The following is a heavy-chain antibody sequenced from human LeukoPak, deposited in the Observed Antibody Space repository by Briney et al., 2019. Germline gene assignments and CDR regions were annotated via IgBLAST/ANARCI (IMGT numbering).Heavy chain of an antibody. Sequence: NSGGSLRLSCAASGFTSSSYSMNWVRQAPGKGLEWVGRIKSKTDGGTTDYAAPVKGRFTISRDDSKNTLYLQMNSLKTEDTAVYYCTTDPPLILYLAGYWGQGTLVTVSS. CDR2: IKSKTDGGTT. J-gene: IGHJ4*02. V-gene: IGHV3-15*01. CDR3: TTDPPLILYLAGY. D-gene: IGHD2-8*01. CDR1: GFTSSSYS.